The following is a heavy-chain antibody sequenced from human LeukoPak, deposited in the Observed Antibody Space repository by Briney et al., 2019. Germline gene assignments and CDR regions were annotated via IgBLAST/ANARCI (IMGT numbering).Heavy chain of an antibody. J-gene: IGHJ6*03. CDR1: GFTFSSYA. CDR2: ISYDGSKK. Sequence: GGSLRLSCAASGFTFSSYAMHWVRQAPGKGLEWVAIISYDGSKKNYADSVKGRFTISRDNAKNSLYLQMNSLRAEDTAVYYCARGRGYCSGGSCYVAHPPEAGGNYYMDVWGKGTTVTVSS. V-gene: IGHV3-30*04. D-gene: IGHD2-15*01. CDR3: ARGRGYCSGGSCYVAHPPEAGGNYYMDV.